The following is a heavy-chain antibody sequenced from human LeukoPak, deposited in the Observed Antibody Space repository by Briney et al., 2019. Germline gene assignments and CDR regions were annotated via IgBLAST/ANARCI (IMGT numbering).Heavy chain of an antibody. D-gene: IGHD2-2*02. CDR1: GYTFTDYY. V-gene: IGHV1-2*02. CDR3: ARRYCSSTNCYTPGFDP. Sequence: GASVKVSCKASGYTFTDYYIHWVRQAPGQGLEWMGWINPSSGGTNFAQKFQGRVTMTRDTSISTAYMELCSLRSDDTAVYYCARRYCSSTNCYTPGFDPWGQGTLVTVSS. J-gene: IGHJ5*02. CDR2: INPSSGGT.